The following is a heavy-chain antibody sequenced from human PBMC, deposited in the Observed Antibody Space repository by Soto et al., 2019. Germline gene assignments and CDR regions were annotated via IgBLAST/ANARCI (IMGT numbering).Heavy chain of an antibody. D-gene: IGHD2-15*01. CDR2: IYPGNSNT. Sequence: LVESLKISCKGSGYGFSIHWVSCLLQMPGEGLEWVGIIYPGNSNTMYSPSFQGQVTISADTALSTTYLQWDTLKPSDTAIYFCASDSHCDGGNCPMGGFDMWGQGTMVTVSS. V-gene: IGHV5-51*01. CDR1: GYGFSIHW. CDR3: ASDSHCDGGNCPMGGFDM. J-gene: IGHJ3*02.